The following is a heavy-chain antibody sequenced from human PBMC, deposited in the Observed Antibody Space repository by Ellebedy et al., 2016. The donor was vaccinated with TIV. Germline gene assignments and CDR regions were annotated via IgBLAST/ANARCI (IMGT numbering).Heavy chain of an antibody. Sequence: MPSETLSLTCTVSGGSINSYFWNWMRQSPGKGLEWIGYIYYPGSSNYNPSLKSRVAISLDTSKSQVSLNLSSVSAADTAVYYCASHGYCSGGICSTYFDSWGQGTLVTVSS. V-gene: IGHV4-59*08. J-gene: IGHJ4*02. CDR1: GGSINSYF. CDR3: ASHGYCSGGICSTYFDS. D-gene: IGHD2-15*01. CDR2: IYYPGSS.